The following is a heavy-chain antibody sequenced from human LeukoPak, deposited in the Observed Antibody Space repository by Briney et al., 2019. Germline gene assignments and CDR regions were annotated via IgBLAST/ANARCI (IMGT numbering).Heavy chain of an antibody. CDR1: GFTFSSYS. D-gene: IGHD2-15*01. V-gene: IGHV3-23*01. J-gene: IGHJ4*02. Sequence: PGGSLRLSCAASGFTFSSYSMSWVRQAPGKVLEWVSTISVSGGNTYYEDSVKGRFTISRDNSKSTMYMQMNRLRVEETATYYCLGYCSGGNCYSGAYWGRGTMVRVSS. CDR3: LGYCSGGNCYSGAY. CDR2: ISVSGGNT.